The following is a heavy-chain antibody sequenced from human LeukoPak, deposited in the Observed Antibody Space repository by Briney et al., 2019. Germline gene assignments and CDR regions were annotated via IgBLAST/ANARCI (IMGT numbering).Heavy chain of an antibody. Sequence: SETLSLTCTVSGGSISSYYWSWIRQPAGKGLEWIGRIYTSGSTNYNPSLKSRVTMSVDTSKNQFSLQLNSVTPEDTAVYYCARQTSVAVAGTSYFDYWGQGTLVTVSS. CDR3: ARQTSVAVAGTSYFDY. D-gene: IGHD6-19*01. J-gene: IGHJ4*02. CDR1: GGSISSYY. CDR2: IYTSGST. V-gene: IGHV4-4*07.